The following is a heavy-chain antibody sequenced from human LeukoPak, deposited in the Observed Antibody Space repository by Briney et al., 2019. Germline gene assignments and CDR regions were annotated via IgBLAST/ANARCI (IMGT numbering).Heavy chain of an antibody. V-gene: IGHV4-39*01. CDR3: ARHPPPYYDFWSGYYAGAFDI. D-gene: IGHD3-3*01. Sequence: PSETLSLTCTVSGGSISSYYWGWIRQPPGKGLEWIGSIYYSGSTYYNPSLKSRVTISVDTSKNQFSLKLSSVTAADTAVYYCARHPPPYYDFWSGYYAGAFDIWGQGTMVTVSS. CDR1: GGSISSYY. J-gene: IGHJ3*02. CDR2: IYYSGST.